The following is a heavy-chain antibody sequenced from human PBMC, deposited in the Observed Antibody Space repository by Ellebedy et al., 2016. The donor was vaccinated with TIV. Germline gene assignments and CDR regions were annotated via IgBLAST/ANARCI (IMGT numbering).Heavy chain of an antibody. CDR3: VRAVPNWFDP. CDR1: GFTFSRYG. V-gene: IGHV3-21*01. CDR2: ISSNSGNK. J-gene: IGHJ5*02. Sequence: GESLKISCAVSGFTFSRYGFHWVRQAPGKGLEWVSSISSNSGNKYCADSVEGRFTISRDNARNSLYLQMNSLRAEDTAVYYCVRAVPNWFDPWGQGTLVTVSS.